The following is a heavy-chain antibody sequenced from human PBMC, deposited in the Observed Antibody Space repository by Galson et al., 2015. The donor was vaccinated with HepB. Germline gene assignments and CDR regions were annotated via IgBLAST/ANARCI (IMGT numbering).Heavy chain of an antibody. CDR2: ISYDGSNK. J-gene: IGHJ6*02. CDR3: ARDLFGSGDDCSSTSCYQYYGMVDGMDV. Sequence: SLRLSCAASGFTFSSYAMHWVRQAPGKGLEWVAVISYDGSNKYYADSVKGRFTIPRDNSKNTLYLQMNSLRAEDTAVYYCARDLFGSGDDCSSTSCYQYYGMVDGMDVWGQGTTVTVSS. V-gene: IGHV3-30-3*01. CDR1: GFTFSSYA. D-gene: IGHD2-2*01.